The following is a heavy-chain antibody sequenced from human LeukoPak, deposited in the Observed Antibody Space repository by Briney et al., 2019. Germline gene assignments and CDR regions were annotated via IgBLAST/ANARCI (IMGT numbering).Heavy chain of an antibody. CDR2: IYYNGNT. D-gene: IGHD4-17*01. Sequence: PSETLSLTCTVSGGSISSSNHYWGWIRRPPGKGLEWIGSIYYNGNTYYNPSLKSRVTIYVDTSKNQFSLKLSSVTAADTAVYYCVRPDDYDSWFDPWGQGTLVTVSS. CDR1: GGSISSSNHY. J-gene: IGHJ5*02. V-gene: IGHV4-39*01. CDR3: VRPDDYDSWFDP.